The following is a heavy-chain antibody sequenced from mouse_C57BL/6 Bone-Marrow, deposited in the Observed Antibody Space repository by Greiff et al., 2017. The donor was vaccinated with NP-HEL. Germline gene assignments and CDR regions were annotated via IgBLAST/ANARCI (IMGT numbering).Heavy chain of an antibody. CDR1: GYTFTSYW. Sequence: QVQLQQPGAELVRPGSSVKLSCKASGYTFTSYWMDWVKQRPGQGLEWIGNIYPSDSETHYNQKFKDKATLTVDKSSSTAYMELSSLASEDSAVYYCARAGYDEYFDVWGTGTTVTVSS. CDR2: IYPSDSET. D-gene: IGHD2-2*01. CDR3: ARAGYDEYFDV. J-gene: IGHJ1*03. V-gene: IGHV1-61*01.